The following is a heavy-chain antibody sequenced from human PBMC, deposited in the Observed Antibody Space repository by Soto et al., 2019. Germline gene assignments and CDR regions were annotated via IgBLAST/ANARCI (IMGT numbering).Heavy chain of an antibody. CDR1: GYTXSSYA. CDR2: INAGNGNT. CDR3: AREVWEYYDFWSGYDREINWFDP. D-gene: IGHD3-3*01. Sequence: SXKVSFKASGYTXSSYAMHLVRQAPGQSLEWMGWINAGNGNTKYSQKFQGRVTITRDKSASTAYMELSRLRSEDTAVYYCAREVWEYYDFWSGYDREINWFDPWGQGTLGTVS. V-gene: IGHV1-3*01. J-gene: IGHJ5*02.